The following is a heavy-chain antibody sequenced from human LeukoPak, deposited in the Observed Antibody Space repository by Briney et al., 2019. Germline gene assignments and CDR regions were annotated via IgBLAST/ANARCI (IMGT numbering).Heavy chain of an antibody. J-gene: IGHJ4*02. D-gene: IGHD6-19*01. Sequence: PGGSLRLSCAASGFTFSSYWMSWVRQAPGKGLEWVANIKQDGSEKYYVDSVKGRFTISRDNAKNSLYLQMNSLRAEDTAVYYCARDSGGWYSGGFDYWGQGTLVTVSS. CDR1: GFTFSSYW. V-gene: IGHV3-7*01. CDR2: IKQDGSEK. CDR3: ARDSGGWYSGGFDY.